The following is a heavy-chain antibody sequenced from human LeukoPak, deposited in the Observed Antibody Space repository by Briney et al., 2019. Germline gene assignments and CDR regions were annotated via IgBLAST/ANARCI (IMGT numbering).Heavy chain of an antibody. CDR1: GGSISSGSYY. V-gene: IGHV4-61*02. CDR3: ARDPYRDNWFDP. J-gene: IGHJ5*02. CDR2: IYTSGST. D-gene: IGHD2-2*01. Sequence: PSETLSLTCTVSGGSISSGSYYWSWIRQPAGKGLEWIGRIYTSGSTYYNPSLRSRVTISVDTSKNQFSLKLSSVTAADTAVYYCARDPYRDNWFDPWGQGTLVTVSS.